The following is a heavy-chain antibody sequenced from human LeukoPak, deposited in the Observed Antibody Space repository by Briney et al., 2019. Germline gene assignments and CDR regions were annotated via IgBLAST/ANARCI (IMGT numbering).Heavy chain of an antibody. V-gene: IGHV3-30*02. CDR1: GFTFSSYG. CDR2: IRYDGSNK. Sequence: PGGSLRLSCAASGFTFSSYGMHWVRQAPGKGLEWVAFIRYDGSNKYYVDSVKGRFTISRDNSKNTLYLQMNSLRAEDTAVYYCAKDRSGSSDSGYAHWGQGTLVTVSS. J-gene: IGHJ4*02. D-gene: IGHD5-12*01. CDR3: AKDRSGSSDSGYAH.